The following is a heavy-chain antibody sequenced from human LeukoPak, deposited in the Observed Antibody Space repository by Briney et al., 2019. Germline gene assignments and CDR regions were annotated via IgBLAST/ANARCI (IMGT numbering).Heavy chain of an antibody. CDR3: TKDRGRTSDLYYYGMDV. CDR1: GFTFDDYT. D-gene: IGHD2-21*01. V-gene: IGHV3-43*01. CDR2: ISWHDVIT. J-gene: IGHJ6*02. Sequence: GGSLRLSCAASGFTFDDYTMHWVRQAPGKDLEWAALISWHDVITYYGDSVKRRFTISRDNSKNSLYLQMNSLRTEDTALYYCTKDRGRTSDLYYYGMDVWGQGTAVTVSS.